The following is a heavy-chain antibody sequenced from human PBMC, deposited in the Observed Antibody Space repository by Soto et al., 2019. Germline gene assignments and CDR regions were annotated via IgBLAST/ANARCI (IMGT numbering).Heavy chain of an antibody. J-gene: IGHJ4*02. CDR1: GGSFSGYY. CDR3: ARHSYGSGSYYFDY. Sequence: PSETLSLTCAVYGGSFSGYYWSWIRQPPGKGLEWIGEINHSGSTNYNPSLKSRVTISVDTSKNQFSLKLSSVTAADTAVYYCARHSYGSGSYYFDYWGQGTLVTVSS. V-gene: IGHV4-34*01. CDR2: INHSGST. D-gene: IGHD3-10*01.